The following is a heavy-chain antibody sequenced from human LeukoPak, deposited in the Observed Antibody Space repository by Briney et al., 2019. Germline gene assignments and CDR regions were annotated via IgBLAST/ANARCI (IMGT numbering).Heavy chain of an antibody. D-gene: IGHD6-13*01. J-gene: IGHJ3*02. CDR2: ISSSGSTI. CDR1: GFTFSSYE. Sequence: PGGSLRLSCAASGFTFSSYEMNWVRQAPGKGLEWVSYISSSGSTIYYADSVKGRFTISRDNAKNSQYLQMNSLRAEDTAVYYCASRIAAAGKGVDIWGQGTMVTVSS. CDR3: ASRIAAAGKGVDI. V-gene: IGHV3-48*03.